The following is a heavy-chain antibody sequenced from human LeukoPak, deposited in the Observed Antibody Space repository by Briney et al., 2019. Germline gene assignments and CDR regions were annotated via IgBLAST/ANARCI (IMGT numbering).Heavy chain of an antibody. J-gene: IGHJ6*03. V-gene: IGHV3-7*01. D-gene: IGHD4-23*01. Sequence: HPGGSLRLSCAASGFTFDDYGMSWVRQAPGKGLEWVANIKQDGSEKYYVDSVKGRFTISRDNAKNSLYLQMNSLRAEDTAVYYCAREGYGGNSYYMDVWGKGTTVTISS. CDR1: GFTFDDYG. CDR2: IKQDGSEK. CDR3: AREGYGGNSYYMDV.